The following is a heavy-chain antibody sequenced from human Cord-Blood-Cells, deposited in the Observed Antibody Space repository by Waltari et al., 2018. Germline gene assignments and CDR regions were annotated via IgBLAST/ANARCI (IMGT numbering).Heavy chain of an antibody. CDR1: GYSFTSYW. CDR2: IYPGDSDT. J-gene: IGHJ6*02. D-gene: IGHD1-26*01. V-gene: IGHV5-51*03. Sequence: EVQLVQSGAEVKKPGESLKISCKGSGYSFTSYWIGWVRQMPGKGLEWMGIIYPGDSDTRYSPSFQGQVTSSATKSISTAYLQWSSLKASDTAMYYCARLEGYIVGAKYYYYGMDVWGQGTTVTVSS. CDR3: ARLEGYIVGAKYYYYGMDV.